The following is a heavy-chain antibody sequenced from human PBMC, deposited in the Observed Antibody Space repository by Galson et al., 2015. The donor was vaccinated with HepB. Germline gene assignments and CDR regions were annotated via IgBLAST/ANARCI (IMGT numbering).Heavy chain of an antibody. J-gene: IGHJ4*02. CDR2: ITSSSNYI. CDR1: GFTFSTYS. D-gene: IGHD4-17*01. CDR3: ARDPTSDYGDYN. Sequence: SLRLSCAASGFTFSTYSMNWVRQAPGKGLEWVSSITSSSNYIYYADSVKGRFTISRDNAKNSLYLQMNSLRAEDTAVYYCARDPTSDYGDYNWGQGTLVTVSS. V-gene: IGHV3-21*01.